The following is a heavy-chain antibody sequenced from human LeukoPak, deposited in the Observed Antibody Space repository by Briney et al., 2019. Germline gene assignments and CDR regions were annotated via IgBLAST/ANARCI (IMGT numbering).Heavy chain of an antibody. CDR3: AKEGSTVTFDS. Sequence: PGGSLRLPCAASGFTFSSYGMHWVRQAPGKGLEWVSGINGGGTSTYYTDSVKGRFTISRDKSKNTLFLQMNSLGADDTAVYYCAKEGSTVTFDSWGQGTLVTVSS. D-gene: IGHD4-11*01. CDR2: INGGGTST. CDR1: GFTFSSYG. V-gene: IGHV3-23*01. J-gene: IGHJ4*02.